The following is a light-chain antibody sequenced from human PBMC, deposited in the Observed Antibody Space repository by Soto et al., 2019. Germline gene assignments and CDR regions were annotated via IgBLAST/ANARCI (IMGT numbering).Light chain of an antibody. CDR3: QQSYSTPLT. CDR1: QSITNF. J-gene: IGKJ4*01. V-gene: IGKV1-39*01. CDR2: AAS. Sequence: DIQMTQSPSSLSASVGDRVTITCRASQSITNFLNWYQQKPGKAPKVLIYAASSLQSGVPARFSGSGSGTEFTLTISSLQPEDFATYYCQQSYSTPLTVGGGTKVEIK.